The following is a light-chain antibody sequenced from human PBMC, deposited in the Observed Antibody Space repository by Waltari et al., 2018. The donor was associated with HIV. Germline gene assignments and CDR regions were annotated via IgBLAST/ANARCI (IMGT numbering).Light chain of an antibody. CDR1: RNDIGGYDH. V-gene: IGLV2-14*03. CDR3: SSYTSSTYVV. J-gene: IGLJ2*01. Sequence: QSALPQPASVSGSPGQSLSTSFTVTRNDIGGYDHFFWYQQHPGKVPKLMINDVSNRPSGVSYRFSGSKSGNTASLTISGLQAEDEADYYCSSYTSSTYVVFGGGTKLTVL. CDR2: DVS.